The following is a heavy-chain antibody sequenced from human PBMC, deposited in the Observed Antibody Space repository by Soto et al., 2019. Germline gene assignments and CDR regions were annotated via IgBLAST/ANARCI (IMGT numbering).Heavy chain of an antibody. CDR1: GGSFSGYY. D-gene: IGHD2-2*01. J-gene: IGHJ4*02. Sequence: SETLSLTCAVYGGSFSGYYWSWIRQPPGKGLEWIGEINHSGSTNYNQSLKSRVTISVDTSKNQFSLKLSSVTAADTAVYYCARSYVVVPAAIDYWGQGTLVTVSS. CDR2: INHSGST. V-gene: IGHV4-34*01. CDR3: ARSYVVVPAAIDY.